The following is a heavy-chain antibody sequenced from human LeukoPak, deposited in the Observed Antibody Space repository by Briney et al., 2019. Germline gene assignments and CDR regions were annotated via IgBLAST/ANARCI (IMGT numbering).Heavy chain of an antibody. CDR2: IKEDGSEK. CDR3: AANPHSGY. Sequence: GGSLRLSCAASGFTFSSSWMKWVRQAPAKGLEAVAVIKEDGSEKLYVDSVKGRFAISRDNAKNSLYVQMNNVRAEDTAVYFCAANPHSGYWGQGGLVTVSS. J-gene: IGHJ4*02. V-gene: IGHV3-7*05. D-gene: IGHD6-19*01. CDR1: GFTFSSSW.